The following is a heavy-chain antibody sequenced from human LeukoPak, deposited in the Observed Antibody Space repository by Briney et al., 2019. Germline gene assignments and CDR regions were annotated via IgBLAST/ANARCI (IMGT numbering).Heavy chain of an antibody. CDR3: ARVKMVRGALENYYYYFGMDV. CDR2: MNPNSGNT. D-gene: IGHD3-10*01. J-gene: IGHJ6*02. CDR1: GYTFTSYD. V-gene: IGHV1-8*01. Sequence: VASVKVSCKASGYTFTSYDINWVRQATGQGLEWMGWMNPNSGNTGYAQKFQGRVTMTRNTSISTAYMELSSLRSEDTAVYYCARVKMVRGALENYYYYFGMDVWSQGTTVTVSS.